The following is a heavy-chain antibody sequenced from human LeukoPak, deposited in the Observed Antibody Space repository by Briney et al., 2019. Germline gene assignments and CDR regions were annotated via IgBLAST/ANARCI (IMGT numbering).Heavy chain of an antibody. CDR3: AKASPPYSSSERVDYFDH. D-gene: IGHD6-13*01. CDR2: MRYDGTSE. Sequence: GGSLRLFCAASGFTFSRYDMHWVRQAPGKGLAWVAFMRYDGTSEYYGDSVKGRFTISRDNSKNTLYLQMNSLRDEDTAVYYCAKASPPYSSSERVDYFDHWGQGILVTVSS. V-gene: IGHV3-30*02. CDR1: GFTFSRYD. J-gene: IGHJ4*02.